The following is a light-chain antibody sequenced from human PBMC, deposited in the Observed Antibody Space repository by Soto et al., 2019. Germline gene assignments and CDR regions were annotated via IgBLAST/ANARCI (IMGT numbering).Light chain of an antibody. CDR3: QQYDNLPF. Sequence: DIQMTQSPSSLSASVGDRVTITCQASQDISNYLNWYQQKPGKAPKLLIYDASNLETGVPSRFSGSGSGTDFTFTISSLQDEDIATYYCQQYDNLPFFGGGTKVEIK. V-gene: IGKV1-33*01. J-gene: IGKJ4*01. CDR1: QDISNY. CDR2: DAS.